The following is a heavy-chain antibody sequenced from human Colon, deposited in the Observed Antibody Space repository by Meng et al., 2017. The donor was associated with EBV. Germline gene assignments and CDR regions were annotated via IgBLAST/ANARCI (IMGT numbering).Heavy chain of an antibody. J-gene: IGHJ4*02. CDR2: VRYSGTA. D-gene: IGHD4-17*01. V-gene: IGHV4-39*01. CDR1: VGSFANSDYF. CDR3: ARHVYGDSYGF. Sequence: LRWQGSGPGLVKPSESLSLSCTVSVGSFANSDYFWGWFRQPPGKGLDWIGSVRYSGTAYYNPSLTSRVTISVDTSKNQFSLNLSSLTAADTAVYYCARHVYGDSYGFWGQGTLVTVSS.